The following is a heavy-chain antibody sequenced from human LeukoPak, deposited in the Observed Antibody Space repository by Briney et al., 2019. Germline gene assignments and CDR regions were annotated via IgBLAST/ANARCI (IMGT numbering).Heavy chain of an antibody. V-gene: IGHV4-61*01. Sequence: PSETLSLTCTVSGYSISSGYYWGCFRQPPGKGLEWIGYIYYSGSTNYNPSLKSRVTISVDTSKNQFSLKLSSVTAADTAVYYCARAAGKGGFDYWGQGTLVTVSS. D-gene: IGHD6-13*01. J-gene: IGHJ4*02. CDR3: ARAAGKGGFDY. CDR2: IYYSGST. CDR1: GYSISSGYY.